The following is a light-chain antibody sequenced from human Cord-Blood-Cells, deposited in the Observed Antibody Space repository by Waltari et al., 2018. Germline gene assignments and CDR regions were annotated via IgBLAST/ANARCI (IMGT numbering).Light chain of an antibody. CDR2: LGS. CDR1: QSLLHSNGYNY. J-gene: IGKJ1*01. CDR3: MQALQTPRT. Sequence: DIVMTQSPLSLPVTPGEPASISCRSSQSLLHSNGYNYLDWYLQKPGQSPQLLIYLGSSRASGIPDSFRGSGSGTDFTLKISRVEAQDVGVYYCMQALQTPRTFGQWTKLEIK. V-gene: IGKV2-28*01.